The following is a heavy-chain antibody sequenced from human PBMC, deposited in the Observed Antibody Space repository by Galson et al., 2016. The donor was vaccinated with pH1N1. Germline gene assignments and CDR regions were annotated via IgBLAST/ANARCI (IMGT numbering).Heavy chain of an antibody. Sequence: SLRLSCAASGFTVSSNYMNWVRQAPGKGLEWVSVLYPGGTTYYADSLKGRFTISRDNSKNTLYLQMNSPRVDDTAVYFCAGGPTRAQLEDHWGQGTLVTVSS. CDR3: AGGPTRAQLEDH. D-gene: IGHD6-13*01. J-gene: IGHJ4*02. V-gene: IGHV3-53*01. CDR1: GFTVSSNY. CDR2: LYPGGTT.